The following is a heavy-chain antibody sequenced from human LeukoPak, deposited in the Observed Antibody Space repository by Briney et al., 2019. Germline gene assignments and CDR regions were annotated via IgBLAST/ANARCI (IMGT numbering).Heavy chain of an antibody. D-gene: IGHD2-2*01. CDR2: ISSSSSYI. V-gene: IGHV3-21*01. CDR1: GFTFSSYS. J-gene: IGHJ6*02. Sequence: PGGSLRLSCAASGFTFSSYSMNWVRQAPGKGLEWVSSISSSSSYIYYADSVKGRFTISRDSAKNTLYLQMNSLRAEDTAVYYCAIDSCSSTICYYYGMDVWGQGTTVTVSS. CDR3: AIDSCSSTICYYYGMDV.